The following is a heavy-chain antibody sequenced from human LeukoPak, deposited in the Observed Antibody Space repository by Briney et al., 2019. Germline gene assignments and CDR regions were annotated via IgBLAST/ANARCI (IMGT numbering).Heavy chain of an antibody. V-gene: IGHV4-4*02. CDR1: SGSISSSNW. D-gene: IGHD3-9*01. Sequence: SETLSLTCAVSSGSISSSNWWSWVRQPPGKGLEWIGEIYHSGSTNYNPSLKSRVTISVDKSKNQFSLKLSSVTAADTAVYYCARDLRYFDWLRFDPWGQGTLVTVSS. CDR3: ARDLRYFDWLRFDP. J-gene: IGHJ5*02. CDR2: IYHSGST.